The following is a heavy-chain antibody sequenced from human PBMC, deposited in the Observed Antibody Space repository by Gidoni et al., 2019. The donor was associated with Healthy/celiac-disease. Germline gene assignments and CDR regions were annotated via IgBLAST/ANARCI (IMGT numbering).Heavy chain of an antibody. CDR2: IYYSGST. J-gene: IGHJ2*01. V-gene: IGHV4-39*01. Sequence: QLQLQESGPGLVKPSETLSLTCTVSGGSISSSSYYWGWIRQPPGKGLEWIGSIYYSGSTYYNPSLKSRVTITVDTSKNQFSLKLSSVTAADTAVYYCARQPSYSGSYLRVWYFDLWGRGTLVTVSS. CDR1: GGSISSSSYY. CDR3: ARQPSYSGSYLRVWYFDL. D-gene: IGHD1-26*01.